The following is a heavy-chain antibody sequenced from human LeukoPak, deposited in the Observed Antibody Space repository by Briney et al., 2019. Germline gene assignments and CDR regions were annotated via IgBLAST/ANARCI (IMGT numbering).Heavy chain of an antibody. Sequence: PSETLSLTCTVSGGSISSYYWSWIRQPPGKGLEWIGYIYYSGSTNYNASLTNRVTISVDTSKNQFSLKLSSVTAADTAVYYCARGSDFFDYWGQGTLVTVSS. J-gene: IGHJ4*02. CDR2: IYYSGST. CDR1: GGSISSYY. V-gene: IGHV4-59*01. CDR3: ARGSDFFDY.